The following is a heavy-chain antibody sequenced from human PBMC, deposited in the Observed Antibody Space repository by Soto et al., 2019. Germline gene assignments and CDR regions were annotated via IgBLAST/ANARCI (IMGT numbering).Heavy chain of an antibody. Sequence: SETLSLTCAVYGGSFSGYYWSWIRQPPGKXLEWIGEINHSGSTNYNPSLKSRVTISVDTSKNQFSLKLSSVTAADTAVYYCARGKAYYDSSGYRYYFDYWGQGTLVTVSS. D-gene: IGHD3-22*01. J-gene: IGHJ4*02. CDR2: INHSGST. V-gene: IGHV4-34*01. CDR3: ARGKAYYDSSGYRYYFDY. CDR1: GGSFSGYY.